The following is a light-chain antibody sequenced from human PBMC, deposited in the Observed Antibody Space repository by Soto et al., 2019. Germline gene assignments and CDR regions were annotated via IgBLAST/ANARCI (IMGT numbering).Light chain of an antibody. CDR3: QQRSNWRVT. V-gene: IGKV3-15*01. Sequence: EIVMTQSPATLSVSPGERTTLSCRASQSVSSNLAWYQQKPGQPPRLLIYGASTRATGIPARFSGSGSGTDFTLTISSLEPEDIAVYYCQQRSNWRVTFGGGTKVDNK. CDR2: GAS. CDR1: QSVSSN. J-gene: IGKJ4*01.